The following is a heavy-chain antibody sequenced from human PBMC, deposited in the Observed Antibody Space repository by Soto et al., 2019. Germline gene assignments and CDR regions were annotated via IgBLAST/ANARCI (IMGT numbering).Heavy chain of an antibody. V-gene: IGHV3-23*01. CDR1: GFTFAGYA. CDR3: AKLSGPEGDYYGDHLNF. J-gene: IGHJ4*02. Sequence: GGSLRLSCAASGFTFAGYAMSWVRQAPGKGLEWVSAISGSGGTTNDADSVRGRFTISRDNSRNTPFLQMNSLRADDTAVYYCAKLSGPEGDYYGDHLNFWGQGTLVTVSS. CDR2: ISGSGGTT. D-gene: IGHD4-17*01.